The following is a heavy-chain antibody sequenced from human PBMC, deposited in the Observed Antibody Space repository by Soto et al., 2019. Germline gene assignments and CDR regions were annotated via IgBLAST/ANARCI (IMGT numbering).Heavy chain of an antibody. CDR1: GFTFSNYG. CDR3: ARVSFRYDYGGDSKVGYFGLAV. J-gene: IGHJ6*02. D-gene: IGHD2-21*01. Sequence: GGSLRLSCIASGFTFSNYGMNWVRQAPGKGLEWVATIKRDGSGKYFVDSVKGRFTISRDNAKNSLYLQMNSLRADDTAVYYCARVSFRYDYGGDSKVGYFGLAVWGPGTTVTVSS. CDR2: IKRDGSGK. V-gene: IGHV3-7*01.